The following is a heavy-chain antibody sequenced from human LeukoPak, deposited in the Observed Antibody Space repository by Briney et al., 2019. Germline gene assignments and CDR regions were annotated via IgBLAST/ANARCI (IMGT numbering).Heavy chain of an antibody. D-gene: IGHD3-10*01. CDR1: GFTFSSYA. V-gene: IGHV3-30-3*01. J-gene: IGHJ4*02. CDR2: ISYDGSNK. Sequence: GRSLRLSCAASGFTFSSYAMHWVCQAPGKGLEWVAVISYDGSNKYYADSVKGRFTISRDNSKNTLYLQMNSLRAEDTAVYYCARDSGQEYCFDYWGQGTLVTVSS. CDR3: ARDSGQEYCFDY.